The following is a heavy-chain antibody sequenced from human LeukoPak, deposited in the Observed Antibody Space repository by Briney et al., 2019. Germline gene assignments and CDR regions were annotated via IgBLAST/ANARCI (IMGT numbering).Heavy chain of an antibody. V-gene: IGHV3-48*03. CDR1: GFTFTSYE. J-gene: IGHJ6*01. D-gene: IGHD6-13*01. CDR2: ISSSGSTI. Sequence: PGGSLRLSCAASGFTFTSYEMNWVPQAPGKGLEWVSYISSSGSTIYYADSVKGRFTISRRIAKNSLYLHMNSLRAEDTAVYYCARDTSIAAAGFYGMDVWAGGPTVTVSS. CDR3: ARDTSIAAAGFYGMDV.